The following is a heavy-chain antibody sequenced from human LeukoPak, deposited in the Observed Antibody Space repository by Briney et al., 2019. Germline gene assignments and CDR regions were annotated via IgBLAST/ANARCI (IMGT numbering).Heavy chain of an antibody. D-gene: IGHD6-19*01. V-gene: IGHV3-21*01. CDR2: ISSSGSYI. CDR1: GFTFSSYS. J-gene: IGHJ4*02. CDR3: ARDGSGWYLGDY. Sequence: PGGSLRLSCAASGFTFSSYSMNWVRQAPGKGLEWVSSISSSGSYIYYADSVRGRFTISRDNAKNSLYLQMNSLRAEDTAVYYCARDGSGWYLGDYWGQGTLVTVSS.